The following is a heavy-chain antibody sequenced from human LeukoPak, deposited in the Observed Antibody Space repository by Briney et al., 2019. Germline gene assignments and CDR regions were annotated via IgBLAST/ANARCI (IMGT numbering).Heavy chain of an antibody. J-gene: IGHJ5*02. Sequence: SETLSLTCAVYGGSFSGYYWSWIRQPPGKGLEWIGEINHSGSTNYNPSLKSRVTISVDTSKNQFSLKLSSVTAADTAVYYGARDVLLWFGESKNWFDPWGQGTLVTVSS. D-gene: IGHD3-10*01. CDR3: ARDVLLWFGESKNWFDP. CDR2: INHSGST. CDR1: GGSFSGYY. V-gene: IGHV4-34*01.